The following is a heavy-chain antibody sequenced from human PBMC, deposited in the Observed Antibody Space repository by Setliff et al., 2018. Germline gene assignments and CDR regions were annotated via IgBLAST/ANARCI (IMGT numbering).Heavy chain of an antibody. CDR2: IYYSGST. D-gene: IGHD3-22*01. Sequence: SETLSLTCGASGGSFSDYFWTWIRQTPGKGLEWIGYIYYSGSTYYNPSLKSRVTISVDTSKNQFSLKLSSVTAADTAVYYCARDRKYYDSSGSFDYWGQGTLVTVSS. V-gene: IGHV4-31*11. CDR1: GGSFSDYF. CDR3: ARDRKYYDSSGSFDY. J-gene: IGHJ4*02.